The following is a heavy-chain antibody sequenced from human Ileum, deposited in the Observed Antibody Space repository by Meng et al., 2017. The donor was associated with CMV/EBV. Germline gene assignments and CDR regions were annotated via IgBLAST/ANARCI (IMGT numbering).Heavy chain of an antibody. CDR1: GGSFTGYY. J-gene: IGHJ4*02. Sequence: QVRLRQWGAGLLKPSEALSLTCAVFGGSFTGYYWTWCRQSPGKGVEWIGENTHSGRAYYSSSLTGRATISVDMSKYQFSLKLPSVTAADTAIYYCARGLASGWPDYWGQGTLVTVSS. V-gene: IGHV4-34*01. CDR3: ARGLASGWPDY. CDR2: NTHSGRA. D-gene: IGHD3-10*01.